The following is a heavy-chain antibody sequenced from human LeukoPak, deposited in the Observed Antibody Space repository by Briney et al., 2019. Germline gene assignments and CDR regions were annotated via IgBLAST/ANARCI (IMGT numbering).Heavy chain of an antibody. J-gene: IGHJ4*02. CDR1: GFTFSSYG. CDR3: AREEYSSSSGLDY. D-gene: IGHD6-6*01. V-gene: IGHV3-23*01. Sequence: GGTLRLSCAASGFTFSSYGMSWVRQAPGKGLEWVSAISGSGGSTYYADSVKGRFTISRDNSKNTLYLQMNSLRAEDTAVYYCAREEYSSSSGLDYWGQGTLVTVSS. CDR2: ISGSGGST.